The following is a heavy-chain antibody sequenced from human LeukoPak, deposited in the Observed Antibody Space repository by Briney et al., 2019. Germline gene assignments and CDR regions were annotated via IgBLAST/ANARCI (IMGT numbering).Heavy chain of an antibody. Sequence: SETLSLTCTVSGGSISSYYWTWIRQPAGKGLEWIGRIYTSGSTNYNPSLKSRVTMSLDTSKNQFSLKLSSATAADTAVYYCARGKYYYDSSGYYSPTFDYWGQGTLVTVSS. J-gene: IGHJ4*02. D-gene: IGHD3-22*01. CDR2: IYTSGST. CDR3: ARGKYYYDSSGYYSPTFDY. V-gene: IGHV4-4*07. CDR1: GGSISSYY.